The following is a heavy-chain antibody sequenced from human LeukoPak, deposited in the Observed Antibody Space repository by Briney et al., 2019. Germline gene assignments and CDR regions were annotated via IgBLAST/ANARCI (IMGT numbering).Heavy chain of an antibody. D-gene: IGHD6-13*01. CDR1: GFTFSNAW. CDR2: IKSKTDGGTT. Sequence: GGSLRLSCAASGFTFSNAWMNWVRQAPGKGLEWVGRIKSKTDGGTTDYAAPVKGRFTISRDDSKNTLYLQMNSLKTEDTAVYYCTTGTQLGVDAFDIRGQGTMVTVSS. J-gene: IGHJ3*02. V-gene: IGHV3-15*07. CDR3: TTGTQLGVDAFDI.